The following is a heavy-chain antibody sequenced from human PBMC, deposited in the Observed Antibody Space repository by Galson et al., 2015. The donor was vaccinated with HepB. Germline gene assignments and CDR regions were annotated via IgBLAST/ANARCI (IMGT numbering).Heavy chain of an antibody. CDR2: ISGSGGST. J-gene: IGHJ4*02. CDR1: GFTFSNYA. D-gene: IGHD4-17*01. Sequence: SLRLSCAASGFTFSNYAMSWVRQAPGKGLEWVSTISGSGGSTYYADSVKGRFTISRDNSNNTLYLQMNSLRAEDTAVYYCAKDVTGDYDRLDYWGQGTLVTVSS. CDR3: AKDVTGDYDRLDY. V-gene: IGHV3-23*01.